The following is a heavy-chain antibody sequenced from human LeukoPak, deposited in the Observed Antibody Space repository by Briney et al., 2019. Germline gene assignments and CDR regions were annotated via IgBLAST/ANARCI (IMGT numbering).Heavy chain of an antibody. D-gene: IGHD6-13*01. Sequence: SETLSLTCTVSGGSVISGSSYWGWIRQPPGKGLEWIGNIYYSGSTYYNPSLQSRVTISVDTSQNQFSLTLSSVTAADTAVYYCARAHSIASYYYGVDVWGQGTTATVSS. V-gene: IGHV4-39*07. CDR1: GGSVISGSSY. CDR2: IYYSGST. CDR3: ARAHSIASYYYGVDV. J-gene: IGHJ6*02.